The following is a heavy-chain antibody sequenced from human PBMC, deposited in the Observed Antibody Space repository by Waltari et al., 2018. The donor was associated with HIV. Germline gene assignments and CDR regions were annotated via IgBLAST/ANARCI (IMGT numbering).Heavy chain of an antibody. V-gene: IGHV3-23*04. CDR1: GFTFSWYV. CDR3: AKVPVLPTGREDY. D-gene: IGHD2-2*01. J-gene: IGHJ4*02. CDR2: ISGNGGSR. Sequence: EVQLVESGGGLVQPGESLSLSCAASGFTFSWYVMTWVRQAPGKGLQWVAGISGNGGSRYYTDSVKGRFTISRDNSKKTLYLQMDSLRAEDTAVYYCAKVPVLPTGREDYWGQGTLVTVSS.